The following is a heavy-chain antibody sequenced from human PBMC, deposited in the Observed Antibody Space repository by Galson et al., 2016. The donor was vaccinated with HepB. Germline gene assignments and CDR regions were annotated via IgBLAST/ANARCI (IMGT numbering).Heavy chain of an antibody. J-gene: IGHJ4*01. V-gene: IGHV3-30*18. CDR2: ISYDGSKT. CDR1: GFTFSYHG. D-gene: IGHD7-27*01. Sequence: SLRLSCAASGFTFSYHGMHWVRQAPGKGLEWVAVISYDGSKTYYVDFVKGRFTISRDTSKKTLYLQMNSLRPEDTAIYYCVKVGHYWGDFDYWGQGTLVTVS. CDR3: VKVGHYWGDFDY.